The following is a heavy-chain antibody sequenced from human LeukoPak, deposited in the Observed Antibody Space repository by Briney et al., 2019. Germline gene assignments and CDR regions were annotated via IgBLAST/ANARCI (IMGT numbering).Heavy chain of an antibody. CDR2: IIPISGTT. Sequence: SVKVSCKTSGGTFTSYAITWVRQAPGQGLEWMGKIIPISGTTNYAQKFQGRVTFTADESTSTAYMELSSLRSEDTAIYYCARKLRLGGNWFDPWGQGTLVTVSS. CDR3: ARKLRLGGNWFDP. D-gene: IGHD1-26*01. J-gene: IGHJ5*02. CDR1: GGTFTSYA. V-gene: IGHV1-69*13.